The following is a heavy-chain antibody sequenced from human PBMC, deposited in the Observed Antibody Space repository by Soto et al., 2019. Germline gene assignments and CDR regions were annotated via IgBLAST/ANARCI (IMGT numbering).Heavy chain of an antibody. Sequence: VKVSCKASGYTFTSYGISWVRQAPGQGLEWMGWISAYNGNTNYAQKLQGRVTMTTDTSTSTAYMELRSLRSDGTAVYYCARDSALYSSGFTIDYWGQGTLVTVSS. CDR2: ISAYNGNT. CDR3: ARDSALYSSGFTIDY. V-gene: IGHV1-18*01. D-gene: IGHD6-19*01. CDR1: GYTFTSYG. J-gene: IGHJ4*02.